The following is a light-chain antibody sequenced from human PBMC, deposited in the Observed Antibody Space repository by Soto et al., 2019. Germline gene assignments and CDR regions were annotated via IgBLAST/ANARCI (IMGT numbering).Light chain of an antibody. Sequence: IQLTQSPSSLSASVGDRVTITCRASQGISSHLAWYQQKPGKAPKLLIYAASTLQSGVPSRFSGSGSGTDFTPTISSLQPEDFATYYCQQLNSYPLTFGGGTKVDIK. CDR3: QQLNSYPLT. CDR1: QGISSH. V-gene: IGKV1-9*01. CDR2: AAS. J-gene: IGKJ4*01.